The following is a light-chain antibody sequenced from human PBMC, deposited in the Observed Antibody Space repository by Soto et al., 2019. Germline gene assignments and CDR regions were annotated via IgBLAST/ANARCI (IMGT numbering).Light chain of an antibody. CDR3: QHYGSPPPT. CDR2: GAS. J-gene: IGKJ1*01. CDR1: PSVVSTY. Sequence: VLMQSPRTLSLSPGERATLSCRASPSVVSTYLGWFQQRPGQAPRLLISGASSRAPGTPDRFSGSGSGSDFTLTISRLEPEDFALYYCQHYGSPPPTFGQGTKVEI. V-gene: IGKV3-20*01.